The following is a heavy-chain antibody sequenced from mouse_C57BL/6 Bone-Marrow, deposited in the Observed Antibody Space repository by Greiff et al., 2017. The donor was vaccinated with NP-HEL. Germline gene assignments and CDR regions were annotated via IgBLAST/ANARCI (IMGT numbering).Heavy chain of an antibody. CDR1: GYTFTDYY. CDR2: INPYNGGT. CDR3: ANPLRHYCDY. J-gene: IGHJ2*01. Sequence: SGPVLVKPGASVKMSCKASGYTFTDYYMNWVKQSHGKSLEWIGVINPYNGGTSYNQKFKGKATLTVDKSSSTAYMELNSLTSEDSAVYYCANPLRHYCDYWGQGTTLTVSS. D-gene: IGHD2-12*01. V-gene: IGHV1-19*01.